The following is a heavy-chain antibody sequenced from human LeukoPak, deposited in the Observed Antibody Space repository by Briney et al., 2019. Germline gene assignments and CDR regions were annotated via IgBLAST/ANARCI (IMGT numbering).Heavy chain of an antibody. D-gene: IGHD3-10*01. J-gene: IGHJ4*02. CDR1: GFTFSSYS. CDR3: ARGVNYGSGSAHDY. V-gene: IGHV3-21*01. CDR2: ISSSSSYI. Sequence: GGSLRLSCAASGFTFSSYSMSWVRQAPGKGLEWVSSISSSSSYIYYADSVKGRFTISRDNAKNSLYLQMNSLRAEDTAVYYCARGVNYGSGSAHDYWGQGTLVTVSS.